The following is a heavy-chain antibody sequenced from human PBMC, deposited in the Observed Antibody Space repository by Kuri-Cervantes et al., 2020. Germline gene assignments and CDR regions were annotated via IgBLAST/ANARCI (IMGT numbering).Heavy chain of an antibody. D-gene: IGHD3-16*01. CDR3: ARGGEWAYYYYYGMDV. J-gene: IGHJ6*02. CDR1: GGTFSSYA. Sequence: SVKVSCKASGGTFSSYAISWVRQAPGQGLEWMGGIIPIFGTANYAQKFQGRVTITADESTSTAYMELSSLRSEDTAVYYCARGGEWAYYYYYGMDVWGQGTTVTVSS. V-gene: IGHV1-69*13. CDR2: IIPIFGTA.